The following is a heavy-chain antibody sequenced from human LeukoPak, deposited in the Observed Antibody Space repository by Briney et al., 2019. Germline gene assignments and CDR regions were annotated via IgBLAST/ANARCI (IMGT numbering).Heavy chain of an antibody. CDR2: IYYSGST. V-gene: IGHV4-59*01. J-gene: IGHJ6*03. D-gene: IGHD6-13*01. CDR1: GGSISSYY. Sequence: SETLSLTCTVSGGSISSYYWSWIRQPPGKGLEWIGNIYYSGSTNYNPSLNSRVTISRDTSKNHFSLELSSVTAADTAVYFCARGRVSSSSWSSTYYYYFYMDVWGKGTTVTVSS. CDR3: ARGRVSSSSWSSTYYYYFYMDV.